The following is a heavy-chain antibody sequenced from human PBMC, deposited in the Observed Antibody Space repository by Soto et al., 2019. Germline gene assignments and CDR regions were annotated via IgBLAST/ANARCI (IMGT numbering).Heavy chain of an antibody. CDR2: ISYDGSNK. D-gene: IGHD5-18*01. CDR1: GFTFSSYG. Sequence: GGSLRLSCAASGFTFSSYGMHWVRQAPGKGLEWVAVISYDGSNKYYADSVKGRFTISRDNSKNTLYLQMNSLRAEDTAVYYCAKDRRGARGYSYGSYYYYYYGMDVWGQGTTVTVSS. CDR3: AKDRRGARGYSYGSYYYYYYGMDV. J-gene: IGHJ6*02. V-gene: IGHV3-30*18.